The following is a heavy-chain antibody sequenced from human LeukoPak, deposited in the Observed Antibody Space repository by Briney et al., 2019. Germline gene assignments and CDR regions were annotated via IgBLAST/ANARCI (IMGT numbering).Heavy chain of an antibody. CDR2: ISTSSSYI. CDR3: ARDKFNGDSYFDN. J-gene: IGHJ4*02. D-gene: IGHD4-17*01. CDR1: GFTFSSYS. V-gene: IGHV3-21*01. Sequence: TGGSLRLSCAAYGFTFSSYSMNWVRQAPGKGLEWVSFISTSSSYIYYADSVKGRFTISRDNAENSLYLQMNSLRAEDTAVYYCARDKFNGDSYFDNWGQGTLVTVSS.